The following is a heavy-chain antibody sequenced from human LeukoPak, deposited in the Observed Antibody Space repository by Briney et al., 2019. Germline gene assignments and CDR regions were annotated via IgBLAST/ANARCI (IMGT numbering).Heavy chain of an antibody. CDR1: GGSISSSSYH. V-gene: IGHV4-39*01. D-gene: IGHD3-22*01. Sequence: SSETLSLTCTVSGGSISSSSYHWGWIRQPPGKGLEWIGSIYYSGSTYYNPSLKSRVTISVDTSKNQFSLKLSSVTAADTAVYYCARRGYYDSSGYYPWGQGTLVTVSS. J-gene: IGHJ5*02. CDR2: IYYSGST. CDR3: ARRGYYDSSGYYP.